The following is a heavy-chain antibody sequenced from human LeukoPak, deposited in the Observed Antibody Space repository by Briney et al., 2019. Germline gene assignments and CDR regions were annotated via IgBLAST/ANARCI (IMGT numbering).Heavy chain of an antibody. CDR2: ISGSGGST. D-gene: IGHD6-6*01. J-gene: IGHJ5*02. CDR1: GFTFSSYA. CDR3: ANLYSSSSEGWFDP. V-gene: IGHV3-23*01. Sequence: PGGSLRLSCAASGFTFSSYAMSWVRQAPGKGLEWVSAISGSGGSTYYADSVKGRFTISRDNSKNTLYLQMNSLRAEDTAVYYCANLYSSSSEGWFDPWGQGTLVTVSS.